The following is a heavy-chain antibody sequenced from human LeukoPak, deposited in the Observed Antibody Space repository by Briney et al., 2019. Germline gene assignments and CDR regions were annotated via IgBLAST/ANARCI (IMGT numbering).Heavy chain of an antibody. V-gene: IGHV5-51*01. Sequence: GESLKIYCKGSGYSFTSYWIGWVRQMPGKGLGWMGIIYPGDSDTRYSPSFQGQVTISADKSISTAYLQWSSRKASDTAMYYCAISTVGGYCSSTSCYGAPNWFDPWGQGTLVTVFS. D-gene: IGHD2-2*03. CDR3: AISTVGGYCSSTSCYGAPNWFDP. J-gene: IGHJ5*02. CDR1: GYSFTSYW. CDR2: IYPGDSDT.